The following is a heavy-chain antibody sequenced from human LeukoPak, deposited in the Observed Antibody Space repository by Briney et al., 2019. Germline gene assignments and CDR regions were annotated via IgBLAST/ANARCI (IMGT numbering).Heavy chain of an antibody. Sequence: PSQTLSLTCSVSGGSISSGSYYWIWIRQPAGKELEWIGRIYARGTTDYNPSLKSRVTISADTSKNQFSLKLSSVTAADTAVYYCATLTGYSSESWFDPWGQGILVTVSS. CDR2: IYARGTT. D-gene: IGHD3-9*01. CDR1: GGSISSGSYY. CDR3: ATLTGYSSESWFDP. V-gene: IGHV4-61*02. J-gene: IGHJ5*02.